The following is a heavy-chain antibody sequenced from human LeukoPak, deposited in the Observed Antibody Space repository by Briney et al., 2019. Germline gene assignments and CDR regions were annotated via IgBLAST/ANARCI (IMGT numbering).Heavy chain of an antibody. V-gene: IGHV1-2*02. CDR1: GYTFTGYY. Sequence: ASVKVSYKASGYTFTGYYMHWVRPPPGQGLEWMGWINHNSGGTNYAQKFQGRVTMTRDTSISTAYMELSRLRSDDTAVYYCARVDVPEYPRSGWSYYFDYWGQGTLVTVSS. J-gene: IGHJ4*02. D-gene: IGHD6-25*01. CDR2: INHNSGGT. CDR3: ARVDVPEYPRSGWSYYFDY.